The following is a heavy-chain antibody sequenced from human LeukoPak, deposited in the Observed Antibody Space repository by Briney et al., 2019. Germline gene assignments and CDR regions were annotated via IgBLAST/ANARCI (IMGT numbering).Heavy chain of an antibody. CDR2: IYYSGTT. CDR1: GGSISSGDYY. D-gene: IGHD4-23*01. Sequence: SETLSLTCTVSGGSISSGDYYWSWIRQPPGKGLEWIGFIYYSGTTYYNPSLKSRVTIPVDTSKNHVSLKLTSVTAADTAVYYCARRGGGGNPTDGAFDIWGQGTMVTVSS. J-gene: IGHJ3*02. V-gene: IGHV4-30-4*01. CDR3: ARRGGGGNPTDGAFDI.